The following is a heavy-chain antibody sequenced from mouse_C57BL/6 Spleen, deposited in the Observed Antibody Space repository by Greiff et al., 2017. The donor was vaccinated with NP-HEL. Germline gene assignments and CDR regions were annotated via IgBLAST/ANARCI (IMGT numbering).Heavy chain of an antibody. CDR2: IDPEDGET. CDR1: GFNIKDYY. Sequence: EVQLQQSGAELVKPGASVKLSCTASGFNIKDYYMHWVKQRTEQGLEWIGRIDPEDGETKYAPKFQGKATLTADTSSNTAYLQLSSLTSEDAAVYYCAPRDYGSSFDYWGQGTTLTVSS. V-gene: IGHV14-2*01. CDR3: APRDYGSSFDY. D-gene: IGHD1-1*01. J-gene: IGHJ2*01.